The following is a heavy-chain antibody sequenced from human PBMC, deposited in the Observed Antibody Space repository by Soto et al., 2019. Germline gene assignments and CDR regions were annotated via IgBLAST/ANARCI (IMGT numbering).Heavy chain of an antibody. D-gene: IGHD5-12*01. J-gene: IGHJ6*02. CDR1: GGSISSSSYY. CDR2: IYYSGST. Sequence: TSETLSLTCTVSGGSISSSSYYWGWIRQSPGKGLEWIGSIYYSGSTYYNPSLKSRVTISVDTSKNQFSLKLSSVTAADTAVYYCARQDIAHMDVWGQGTMVTVSS. CDR3: ARQDIAHMDV. V-gene: IGHV4-39*01.